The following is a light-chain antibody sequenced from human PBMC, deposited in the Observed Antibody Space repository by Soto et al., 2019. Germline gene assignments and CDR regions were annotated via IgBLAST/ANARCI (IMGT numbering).Light chain of an antibody. V-gene: IGKV1-39*01. Sequence: DIQLTQYPSSLYASVGDRVNITCRASQTINCFLNWYHQKPGQAPTLLIYGASNLQRGVPSRFSGSGSETDFTLTLNGLQPEDVATYYFHQSRSAPSSFGHGTQPELK. CDR3: HQSRSAPSS. CDR1: QTINCF. CDR2: GAS. J-gene: IGKJ2*01.